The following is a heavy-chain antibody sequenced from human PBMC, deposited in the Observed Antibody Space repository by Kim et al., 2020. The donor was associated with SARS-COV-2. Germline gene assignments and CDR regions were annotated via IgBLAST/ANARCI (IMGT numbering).Heavy chain of an antibody. CDR1: GFTFSSYG. V-gene: IGHV3-33*05. D-gene: IGHD3-22*01. CDR3: ARGRYDSSGYYSFFDY. CDR2: ISYDGSNK. Sequence: GGSLRLSCAASGFTFSSYGMHWVRQAPGKGLEWVAVISYDGSNKYYADSVKGRFTISRDNPKNTLYLQMNSLRAEDTAVYYCARGRYDSSGYYSFFDYWGQRTLCTVSS. J-gene: IGHJ4*02.